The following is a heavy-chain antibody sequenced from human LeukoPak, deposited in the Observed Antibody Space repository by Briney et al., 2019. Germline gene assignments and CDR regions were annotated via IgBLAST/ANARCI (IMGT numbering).Heavy chain of an antibody. CDR1: GYTFTSYY. V-gene: IGHV1-46*01. J-gene: IGHJ4*02. CDR2: INPSGGST. Sequence: ASVKVSCKASGYTFTSYYMHWVRQAPVQGLEWMGIINPSGGSTTYAQKFQGRVTVSRDTSTSTVYMELSSLRSEDTAVYYCARQQYSSFDYWGQGTLVTLSS. CDR3: ARQQYSSFDY. D-gene: IGHD6-13*01.